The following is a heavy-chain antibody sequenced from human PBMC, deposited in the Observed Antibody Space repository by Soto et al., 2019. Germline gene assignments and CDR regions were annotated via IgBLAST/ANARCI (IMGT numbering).Heavy chain of an antibody. Sequence: PGGSLRLSCAASGFTFTDYYMSWIRQAPGKGLEWVSYISSSGSTIYCADSVKGRFTISRDNAKNSLYLQMNSLRAEDTAVYYWARVPEFKGGLDPGGQETLDAVSS. D-gene: IGHD3-10*01. V-gene: IGHV3-11*01. CDR1: GFTFTDYY. J-gene: IGHJ5*02. CDR2: ISSSGSTI. CDR3: ARVPEFKGGLDP.